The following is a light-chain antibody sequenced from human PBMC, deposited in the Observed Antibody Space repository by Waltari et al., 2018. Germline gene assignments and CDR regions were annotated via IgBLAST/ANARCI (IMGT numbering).Light chain of an antibody. J-gene: IGLJ1*01. CDR3: QAWDSSTPV. Sequence: SYELTQSPSVSVSPGQTASITCSGDKLGNQFTSWYQQKPGQPPVLLICQDKRRPSGVPGRFLGSNSGKQGTLTISGNLPVDEGDYYCQAWDSSTPVFGSGTKVTVL. CDR1: KLGNQF. V-gene: IGLV3-1*01. CDR2: QDK.